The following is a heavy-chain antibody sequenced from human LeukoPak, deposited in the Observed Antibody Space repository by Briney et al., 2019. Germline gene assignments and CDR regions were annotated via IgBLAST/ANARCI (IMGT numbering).Heavy chain of an antibody. Sequence: ASVTVSFTSSGYTFTDYYMHWVRQAPGQGREWMGWINPDSGGTNYAQNFQGRVTMTRDTSISTAYMELSRLRSDDTAVYYCARPFIETPSLGALDYWGQGTLVTVSS. V-gene: IGHV1-2*02. D-gene: IGHD4-23*01. CDR1: GYTFTDYY. CDR2: INPDSGGT. CDR3: ARPFIETPSLGALDY. J-gene: IGHJ4*02.